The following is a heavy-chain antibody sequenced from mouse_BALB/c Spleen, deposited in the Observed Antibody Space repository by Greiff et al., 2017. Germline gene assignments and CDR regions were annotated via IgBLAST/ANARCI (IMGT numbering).Heavy chain of an antibody. J-gene: IGHJ4*01. V-gene: IGHV5-9*03. CDR3: ARWGYLYAMDY. CDR2: ISSGGGNT. Sequence: EVKLMESGGGLVKPGGSLKLSCAASGFTFSSYTMSWVRQTPEKRLEWVATISSGGGNTYYPDSVKGRFTISRDNAKNNLYLQMSSLRSEDTALYYCARWGYLYAMDYWGQGTSVTVSS. D-gene: IGHD2-2*01. CDR1: GFTFSSYT.